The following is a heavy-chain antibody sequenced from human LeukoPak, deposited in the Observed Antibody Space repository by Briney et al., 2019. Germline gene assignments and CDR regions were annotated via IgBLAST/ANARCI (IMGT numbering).Heavy chain of an antibody. D-gene: IGHD5-24*01. Sequence: SVKVSCRASGYTFTGYYMHWVRQAPGQGLEWMGWINPNSGGTNYAQKFQGRVTMTRDTSISTAYMELSRLRSDDTAVYYCVRDPLARIEVFDFWVQGALVTVSS. CDR3: VRDPLARIEVFDF. J-gene: IGHJ4*02. CDR1: GYTFTGYY. V-gene: IGHV1-2*02. CDR2: INPNSGGT.